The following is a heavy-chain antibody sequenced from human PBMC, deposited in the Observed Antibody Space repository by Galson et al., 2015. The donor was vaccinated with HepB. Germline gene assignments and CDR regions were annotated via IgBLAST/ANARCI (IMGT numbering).Heavy chain of an antibody. CDR3: ARDGESEDCSGGDCYSSYWYFDL. CDR1: GYTFTSYG. D-gene: IGHD2-21*02. V-gene: IGHV1-18*04. J-gene: IGHJ2*01. Sequence: SVKVSCKASGYTFTSYGISWVRQAPGQGLEWMGWISAYNGNTNYAQKLQGRVTMTTDTSTSTAYMELRSLRSDDTAVYYCARDGESEDCSGGDCYSSYWYFDLWGRGTLVTVSS. CDR2: ISAYNGNT.